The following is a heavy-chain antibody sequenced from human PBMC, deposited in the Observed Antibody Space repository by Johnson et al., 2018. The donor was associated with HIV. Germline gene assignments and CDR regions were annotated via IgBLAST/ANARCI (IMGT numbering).Heavy chain of an antibody. D-gene: IGHD6-19*01. J-gene: IGHJ3*02. V-gene: IGHV3-53*01. CDR1: GFTVIGNY. CDR3: ARVGGIAVAPNDAFDI. Sequence: EVQLVESGGGLIQPGGSLRLSCAASGFTVIGNYMSWVRQAPGKGLDWGAVIYSGGSTYYADSVKGRFTLSRDNSKTTLYLQMNSRRAEDTAVYYCARVGGIAVAPNDAFDIWGQGTMVTVSS. CDR2: IYSGGST.